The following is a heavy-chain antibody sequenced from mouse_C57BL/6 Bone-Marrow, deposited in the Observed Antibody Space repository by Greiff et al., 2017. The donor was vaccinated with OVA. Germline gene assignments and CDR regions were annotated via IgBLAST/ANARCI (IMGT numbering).Heavy chain of an antibody. CDR2: IYPRSGNT. D-gene: IGHD1-1*01. V-gene: IGHV1-81*01. Sequence: SGAELARPGASVKLSCKASGYTFTSYGISWVKQRTGQGLEWIGEIYPRSGNTYYNEKFKGKATLTADKSSSTAYMELRSLTSEDSAVYFCARGDYYGSSFNYFDYWGQGTTLTVSS. CDR3: ARGDYYGSSFNYFDY. CDR1: GYTFTSYG. J-gene: IGHJ2*01.